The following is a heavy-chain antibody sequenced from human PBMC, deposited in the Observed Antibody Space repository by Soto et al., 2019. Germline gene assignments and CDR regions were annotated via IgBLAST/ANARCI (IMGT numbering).Heavy chain of an antibody. CDR3: ARGQMTTVTTFDY. Sequence: PSETLSLTCTVSGGSIRNGDYYWGWIRQPPGKGLEWIGYVYHSGSTYYNPSLKSRVTISVDRSKNQFSLKLCSVTAADTAVYYCARGQMTTVTTFDYWGQGTLVTVSS. J-gene: IGHJ4*02. CDR2: VYHSGST. CDR1: GGSIRNGDYY. V-gene: IGHV4-30-2*01. D-gene: IGHD4-17*01.